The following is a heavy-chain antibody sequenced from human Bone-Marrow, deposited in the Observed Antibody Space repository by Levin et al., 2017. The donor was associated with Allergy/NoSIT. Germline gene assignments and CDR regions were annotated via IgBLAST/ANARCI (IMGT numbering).Heavy chain of an antibody. CDR3: ARGRARIAVAGGLDP. CDR2: ISSSGSTI. CDR1: GFTFSSYE. Sequence: PGGSLRLSCAASGFTFSSYEMNWVRQAPGKGLEWVSYISSSGSTIYYADSVKGRFTISRDNAKNSLYLQMNSLRAEDTAVYYCARGRARIAVAGGLDPWGQGTLVTVSS. V-gene: IGHV3-48*03. D-gene: IGHD6-19*01. J-gene: IGHJ5*02.